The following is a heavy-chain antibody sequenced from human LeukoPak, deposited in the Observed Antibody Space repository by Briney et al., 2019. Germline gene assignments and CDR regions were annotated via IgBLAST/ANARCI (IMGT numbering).Heavy chain of an antibody. CDR3: ARSTVVLWFGDQIPPFDS. V-gene: IGHV3-48*03. J-gene: IGHJ4*02. Sequence: PGGSLRLSCAASGFTFSSYEMNWVRQAPGKGLEWVSYVSSSGSTTYYADSVKGRFTISRDNAKNSLYMHMNSLRAEDTGVYYCARSTVVLWFGDQIPPFDSWGQGTLVTVSS. CDR1: GFTFSSYE. D-gene: IGHD3-10*01. CDR2: VSSSGSTT.